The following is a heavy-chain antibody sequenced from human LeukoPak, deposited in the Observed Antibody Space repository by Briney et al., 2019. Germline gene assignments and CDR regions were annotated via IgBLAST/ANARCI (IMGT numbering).Heavy chain of an antibody. CDR3: ARGVVYGDPIIDY. J-gene: IGHJ4*02. V-gene: IGHV3-48*01. D-gene: IGHD4-17*01. CDR1: GFTFSSYS. Sequence: PGGSLRLSCAASGFTFSSYSMNWVRQAPGKGLEWVSYISSSSSTIYYADSVKGRFTISRDNAKNSLYLQMNSLRAEDTAVYYCARGVVYGDPIIDYWGQGTLVTVSS. CDR2: ISSSSSTI.